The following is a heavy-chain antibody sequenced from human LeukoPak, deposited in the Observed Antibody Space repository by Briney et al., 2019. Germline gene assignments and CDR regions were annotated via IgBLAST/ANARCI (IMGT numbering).Heavy chain of an antibody. V-gene: IGHV3-43D*03. CDR2: ISWDGGST. Sequence: GGSLRLSCAASGFTFDDYAMHWVRQAPGKGLEWVSLISWDGGSTYYADSVKGRFTISRDNRKNSLYLQMNSLRAEDTAFYYCAKDYTAMGHRADLDYWGQGTLVTVSS. CDR3: AKDYTAMGHRADLDY. D-gene: IGHD5-18*01. J-gene: IGHJ4*02. CDR1: GFTFDDYA.